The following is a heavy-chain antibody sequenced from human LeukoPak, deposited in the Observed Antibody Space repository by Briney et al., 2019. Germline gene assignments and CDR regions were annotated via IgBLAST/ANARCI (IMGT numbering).Heavy chain of an antibody. CDR1: GYTFTGYY. J-gene: IGHJ5*02. V-gene: IGHV1-2*02. D-gene: IGHD1-1*01. Sequence: GASVKVSCKASGYTFTGYYMHWVRQAPGQGLGWMGWINPNSGGTNYAQKFQGRVTMTRDTSISTAYMELSRLRSDDTAVYYCAREVRTTGRAFDPWGQGTLVTVSS. CDR2: INPNSGGT. CDR3: AREVRTTGRAFDP.